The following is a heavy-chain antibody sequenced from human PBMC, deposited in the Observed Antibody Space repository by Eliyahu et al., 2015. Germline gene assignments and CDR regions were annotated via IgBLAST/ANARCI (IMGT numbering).Heavy chain of an antibody. V-gene: IGHV1-69*17. J-gene: IGHJ4*02. CDR1: GDSFXNYA. CDR2: IIPIFNIP. Sequence: QVHLVQSGAQVKKPGSSVKVSCRAAGDSFXNYAISGVRQAPGQGLEWMGGIIPIFNIPTYSQKFRGRVTITADTSTSTAYMELRGLRSEDTAMFFCARTKDVVVEVTATVWSQFDYWGQGTLVAVSS. CDR3: ARTKDVVVEVTATVWSQFDY. D-gene: IGHD2-21*02.